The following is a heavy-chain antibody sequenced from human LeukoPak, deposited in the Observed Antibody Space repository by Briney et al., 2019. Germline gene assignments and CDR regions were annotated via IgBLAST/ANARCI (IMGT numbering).Heavy chain of an antibody. CDR2: ISYDGSNK. CDR3: ARDPPINMIVVQVI. J-gene: IGHJ3*02. V-gene: IGHV3-30*01. Sequence: GRSLRLSCAASGFTFSSYAMHWVRQAQGKGLEWVAVISYDGSNKYYADSVKGRFTISRDNSKNTLYLQMNSLRAEDTAVYYCARDPPINMIVVQVIWGQGTMVTVSS. D-gene: IGHD3-22*01. CDR1: GFTFSSYA.